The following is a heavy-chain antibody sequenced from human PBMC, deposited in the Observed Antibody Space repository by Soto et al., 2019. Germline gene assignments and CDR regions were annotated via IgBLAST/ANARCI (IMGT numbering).Heavy chain of an antibody. CDR3: ARSSSSWYDY. D-gene: IGHD6-13*01. CDR1: GYTFTSYA. Sequence: QVQLVQSGAEVKKPGASVKVSCKASGYTFTSYAMHWVRQAPGQRLEWMGWLNAGNGNTKYSQKFQDRVTITRDTSASTAYMELSSLRSEDTSVYYSARSSSSWYDYWGQGTLVTVSS. J-gene: IGHJ4*02. CDR2: LNAGNGNT. V-gene: IGHV1-3*01.